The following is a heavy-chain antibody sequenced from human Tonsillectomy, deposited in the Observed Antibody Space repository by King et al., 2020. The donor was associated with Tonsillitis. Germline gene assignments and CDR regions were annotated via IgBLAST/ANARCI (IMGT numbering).Heavy chain of an antibody. CDR1: RYSFTSYW. J-gene: IGHJ6*02. CDR3: ARRDSGYDSGGMDV. Sequence: VQLVESGAEVKKPGESLRISCKGSRYSFTSYWISWVHQMPGKGLEWMGKIDPSDSYTNYSPSFRGHVTISADKSISTAYLQWSSLKASDTAMYYCARRDSGYDSGGMDVWGQGTTVTVSS. CDR2: IDPSDSYT. V-gene: IGHV5-10-1*03. D-gene: IGHD5-12*01.